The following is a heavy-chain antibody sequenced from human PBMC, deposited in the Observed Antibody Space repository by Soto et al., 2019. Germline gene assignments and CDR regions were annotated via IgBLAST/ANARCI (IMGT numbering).Heavy chain of an antibody. J-gene: IGHJ6*02. CDR2: MNPNSGNT. V-gene: IGHV1-8*01. CDR3: ARGVLWFGELFNSAYYYGMDV. Sequence: ASVKVSCKASGYTFTSYDINWVRQATGQGLEWMGWMNPNSGNTGYAQKFQGRVTMTRNTSISTAYMELSSLRSEDTAVYYWARGVLWFGELFNSAYYYGMDVWGQGTTVTVSS. D-gene: IGHD3-10*01. CDR1: GYTFTSYD.